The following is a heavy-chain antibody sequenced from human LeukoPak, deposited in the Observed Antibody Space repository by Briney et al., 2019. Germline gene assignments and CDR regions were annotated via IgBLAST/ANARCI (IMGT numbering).Heavy chain of an antibody. V-gene: IGHV3-23*01. CDR1: RFTFSNFA. Sequence: GGSLRLSCAASRFTFSNFAMSWVRQAPGKGLEWVSAISGSGGSTYYADSVKGRFTISRDNSKNALFLQMNSLRAEDTAVYYCAKSGPYCSSISFNYFDYWGQGTLVTVSS. J-gene: IGHJ4*02. D-gene: IGHD2-2*01. CDR3: AKSGPYCSSISFNYFDY. CDR2: ISGSGGST.